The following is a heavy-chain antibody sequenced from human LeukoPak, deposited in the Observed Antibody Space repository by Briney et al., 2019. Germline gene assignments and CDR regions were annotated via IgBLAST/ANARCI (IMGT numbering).Heavy chain of an antibody. CDR2: ISSSSSTI. J-gene: IGHJ6*04. D-gene: IGHD3-10*02. CDR3: SELGITMIGGV. V-gene: IGHV3-48*03. Sequence: GGSLRLSCAASGFTFSSYEMNRVRQAPGKELVWVLYISSSSSTIYYAYSVKGPFTIPRDNSKDSLYLQMNSVRAEDTAGYYCSELGITMIGGVWGKGTTVTISS. CDR1: GFTFSSYE.